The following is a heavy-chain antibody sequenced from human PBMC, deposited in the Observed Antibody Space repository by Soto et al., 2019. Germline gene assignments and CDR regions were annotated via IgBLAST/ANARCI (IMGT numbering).Heavy chain of an antibody. D-gene: IGHD2-21*02. Sequence: EVQLVETGGGLIQPGGSLRLSCVASGFTVSSTYMSWVRQAPGKGLEWVSLIYSGGVTYYADSVKGRFTTSRDSSKNTLYLQMNSLTVEDTAVYYCATSRCGAVCFFAFDMWGQVTMVTVS. CDR2: IYSGGVT. CDR1: GFTVSSTY. CDR3: ATSRCGAVCFFAFDM. J-gene: IGHJ3*02. V-gene: IGHV3-53*02.